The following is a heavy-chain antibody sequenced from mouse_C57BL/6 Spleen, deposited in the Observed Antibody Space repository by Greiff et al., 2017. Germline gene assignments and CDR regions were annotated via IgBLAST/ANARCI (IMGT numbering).Heavy chain of an antibody. CDR1: GYTFTDYN. CDR2: INPNNGGT. Sequence: EVQLQQSGPELVKPGASVKIPCKASGYTFTDYNMDWVKQSHGKSLEWIGDINPNNGGTIYNQKFKGKATLTVDKSSSTAYMELRSLTSEDTAVYYCGVIYYDYDGRPAWFAYWGQGTLVTVSA. V-gene: IGHV1-18*01. CDR3: GVIYYDYDGRPAWFAY. J-gene: IGHJ3*01. D-gene: IGHD2-4*01.